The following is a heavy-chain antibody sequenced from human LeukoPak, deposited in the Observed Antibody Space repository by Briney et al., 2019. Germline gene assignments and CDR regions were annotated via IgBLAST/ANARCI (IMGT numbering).Heavy chain of an antibody. CDR3: ARIRGGNNYHFDY. Sequence: ASVKVSCKASGYMFTGYYMHWVRQAPGQGLEWMGWINPNSGGTNYAQKFQGRVTMTRDTSITTAYMELRRLESDDTAVYYCARIRGGNNYHFDYWGQGTLVTVSS. J-gene: IGHJ4*02. V-gene: IGHV1-2*02. CDR1: GYMFTGYY. D-gene: IGHD1-26*01. CDR2: INPNSGGT.